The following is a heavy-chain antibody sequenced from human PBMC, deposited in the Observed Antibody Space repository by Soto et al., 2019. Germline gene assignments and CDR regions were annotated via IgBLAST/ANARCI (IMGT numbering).Heavy chain of an antibody. D-gene: IGHD3-3*01. CDR1: GGTFSSYG. V-gene: IGHV1-69*14. Sequence: QVQLVQSGAEVKKPGSSVNVSCKAPGGTFSSYGINWVRQAPGQGLEWMGGIIPMFGTANYAQKFQGRVTITADKSTSTAYMELSSLRSEDTAVVYCARVGVIEMATIRYFELWGRGTLVTVSS. CDR3: ARVGVIEMATIRYFEL. CDR2: IIPMFGTA. J-gene: IGHJ2*01.